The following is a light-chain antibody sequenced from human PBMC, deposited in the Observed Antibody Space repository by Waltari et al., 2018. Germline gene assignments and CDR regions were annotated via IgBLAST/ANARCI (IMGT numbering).Light chain of an antibody. Sequence: QSALTQPASVSGSPGQPITISCTGSSRDIGGYNYVSWYQQYPGKAPKVLIYGVYNRPSGVSDRFSGSKLDNTASLTISGLRAEDEAAYFCCSYTSISTVVFGGGTKVTVL. CDR2: GVY. J-gene: IGLJ2*01. CDR1: SRDIGGYNY. V-gene: IGLV2-14*03. CDR3: CSYTSISTVV.